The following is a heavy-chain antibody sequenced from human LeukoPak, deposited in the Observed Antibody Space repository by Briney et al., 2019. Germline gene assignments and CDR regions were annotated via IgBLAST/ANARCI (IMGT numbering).Heavy chain of an antibody. CDR2: ISSSGSTI. CDR1: GFTFSDYY. J-gene: IGHJ3*02. Sequence: GALRLSCAASGFTFSDYYMSWIRQAPGKGLEWVSYISSSGSTIYYADSVKGRFTISRDNAKNSPYLQMNSLRAEDTAVYYCAKDRPVRYFDWLPAFDIWGQGTMVTVSS. D-gene: IGHD3-9*01. V-gene: IGHV3-11*01. CDR3: AKDRPVRYFDWLPAFDI.